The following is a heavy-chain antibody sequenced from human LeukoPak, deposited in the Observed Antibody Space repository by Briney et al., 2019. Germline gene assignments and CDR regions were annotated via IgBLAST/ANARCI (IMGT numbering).Heavy chain of an antibody. Sequence: SETLSLTCTVSGGSISSSSYYWGWIRQPPGKGLEWIGSIYHSGSTYYNPSLKSRVTISVDTSKNQFSLKLSSVTAADTAVYYCAREDYYGSGSYYNGVYWFDPWGQGTLVTVSS. CDR1: GGSISSSSYY. CDR2: IYHSGST. CDR3: AREDYYGSGSYYNGVYWFDP. D-gene: IGHD3-10*01. V-gene: IGHV4-39*07. J-gene: IGHJ5*02.